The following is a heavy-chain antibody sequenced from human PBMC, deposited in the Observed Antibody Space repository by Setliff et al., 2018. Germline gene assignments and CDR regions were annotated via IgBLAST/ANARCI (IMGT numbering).Heavy chain of an antibody. CDR3: AKGERGYYCSGGSCSHYFDY. D-gene: IGHD2-15*01. Sequence: ASVKVSCKASGYTFTTYTMNWVRQAPGQGLEWMGWINTNTGNPTYAQGFTGRFVFSLDTSVSTAYLQISSLKAEDTAVYYCAKGERGYYCSGGSCSHYFDYWGQGTLVTVSS. CDR2: INTNTGNP. J-gene: IGHJ4*02. V-gene: IGHV7-4-1*02. CDR1: GYTFTTYT.